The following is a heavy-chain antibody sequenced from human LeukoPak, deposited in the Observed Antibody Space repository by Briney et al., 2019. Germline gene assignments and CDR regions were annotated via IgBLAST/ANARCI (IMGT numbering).Heavy chain of an antibody. D-gene: IGHD6-6*01. CDR1: GFTFRSYW. Sequence: PGGSLRLSCAASGFTFRSYWMSWVRQGPGKGLEWVANIKQDGREKYYVDSVKGRFTISKDNAKNTLYLQMNNLRAEDTAVYYCARRWYSSSSHWGQGTLVTVSS. V-gene: IGHV3-7*01. CDR3: ARRWYSSSSH. J-gene: IGHJ4*02. CDR2: IKQDGREK.